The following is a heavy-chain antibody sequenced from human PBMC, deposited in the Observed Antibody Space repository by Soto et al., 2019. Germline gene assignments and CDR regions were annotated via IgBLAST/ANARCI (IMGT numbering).Heavy chain of an antibody. J-gene: IGHJ4*02. CDR2: IIPIFGAA. CDR3: AGLIAVGQPENFVY. V-gene: IGHV1-69*13. D-gene: IGHD6-19*01. CDR1: GGTFSSYA. Sequence: SVKVSCKASGGTFSSYAISWVRQAPGQGLEWMAGIIPIFGAANYAQKFQGRVTITADESTSTAYMELSSLRSEDTAVYYCAGLIAVGQPENFVYLGQGALVTVSS.